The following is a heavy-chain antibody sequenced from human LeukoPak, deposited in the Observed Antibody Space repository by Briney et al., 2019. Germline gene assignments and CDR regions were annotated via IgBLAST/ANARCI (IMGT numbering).Heavy chain of an antibody. Sequence: SVKVSCKASGYTFTSYGISWVRQAPGQGLEWMGGIIPIFGTANYAQKFQGRVTITADESTSTAYMELSSLRSEDTAVYYCAREQYCSGGSCYSWIYYFDYWGQGTLVTVSS. CDR3: AREQYCSGGSCYSWIYYFDY. D-gene: IGHD2-15*01. J-gene: IGHJ4*02. CDR1: GYTFTSYG. V-gene: IGHV1-69*13. CDR2: IIPIFGTA.